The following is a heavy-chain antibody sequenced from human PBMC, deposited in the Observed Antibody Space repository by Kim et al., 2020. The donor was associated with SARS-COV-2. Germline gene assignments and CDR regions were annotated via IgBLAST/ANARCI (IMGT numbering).Heavy chain of an antibody. D-gene: IGHD3-10*01. CDR1: GFTFSSSE. CDR3: VTSRGVRGS. J-gene: IGHJ4*02. V-gene: IGHV3-48*03. Sequence: GGSLRLSCVVSGFTFSSSEMNWVRQAPGKGLEWVSYIGGSGSPIYYTDSVKGRFTISRDNAKNSLYLQMSSLRAEDTGVYYCVTSRGVRGSGGQGTLVTVSS. CDR2: IGGSGSPI.